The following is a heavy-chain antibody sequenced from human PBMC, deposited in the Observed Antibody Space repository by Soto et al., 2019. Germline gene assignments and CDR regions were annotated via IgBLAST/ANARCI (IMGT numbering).Heavy chain of an antibody. CDR3: AKDGPKQESSGWTNALDY. CDR2: ISYDGSNK. D-gene: IGHD6-19*01. CDR1: GFTFSSYG. Sequence: GGSLRLSCAASGFTFSSYGMHWVRQAPGKGLEWVAVISYDGSNKYYADSVKGRFTISRDNSKNTLYLQMNSLRAEDTAVYYCAKDGPKQESSGWTNALDYWGQGTLVTVSS. J-gene: IGHJ4*02. V-gene: IGHV3-30*18.